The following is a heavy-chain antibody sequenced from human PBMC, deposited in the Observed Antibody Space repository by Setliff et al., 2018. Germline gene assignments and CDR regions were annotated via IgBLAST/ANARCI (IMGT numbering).Heavy chain of an antibody. D-gene: IGHD3-16*02. CDR3: ARGLVRDGCNFGAFDI. CDR1: GYTFTSYY. Sequence: ASVKVSCKASGYTFTSYYMHWVRQAPGQGLEWMGIINPSGGSTSYAQKFQGRVTMTRDTSTSTVYMELSSLRSEDTAVYYCARGLVRDGCNFGAFDIWGQGTMVTVSS. CDR2: INPSGGST. V-gene: IGHV1-46*03. J-gene: IGHJ3*02.